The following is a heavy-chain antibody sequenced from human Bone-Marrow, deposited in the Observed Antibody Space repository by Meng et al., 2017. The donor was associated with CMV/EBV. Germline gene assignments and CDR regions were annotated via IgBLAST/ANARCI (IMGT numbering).Heavy chain of an antibody. CDR1: GFTFRDYY. Sequence: LKISCIGSGFTFRDYYMYWIRQAPGKGLEWIACISSSGSTTYYAASVKGRFTISRDNAKNSVDLQMISLRAEDTAVYYCTRDLYSNYNNYFDPWGQGTLVTVSS. V-gene: IGHV3-11*01. CDR2: ISSSGSTT. CDR3: TRDLYSNYNNYFDP. J-gene: IGHJ5*02. D-gene: IGHD4-11*01.